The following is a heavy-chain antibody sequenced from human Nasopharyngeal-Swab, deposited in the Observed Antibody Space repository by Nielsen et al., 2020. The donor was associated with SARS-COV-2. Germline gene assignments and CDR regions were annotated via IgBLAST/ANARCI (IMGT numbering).Heavy chain of an antibody. D-gene: IGHD1-26*01. J-gene: IGHJ6*02. V-gene: IGHV3-23*01. CDR3: AKVGGNYPYYYAMDV. CDR2: ISGNAIST. CDR1: GFTVSSNY. Sequence: GGSLRLSCAASGFTVSSNYMSWVRQAPGKGLEWVSSISGNAISTYYADPVKGRFTISRDNSKNTVYLQMNSLRAEDTAVYYCAKVGGNYPYYYAMDVWGQGTTVTVSS.